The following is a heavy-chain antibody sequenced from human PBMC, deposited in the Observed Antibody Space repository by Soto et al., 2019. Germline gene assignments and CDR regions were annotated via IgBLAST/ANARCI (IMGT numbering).Heavy chain of an antibody. V-gene: IGHV4-31*03. CDR1: GGSISSGGYY. CDR2: IYYSGST. D-gene: IGHD3-3*01. Sequence: SETLSLTCTVSGGSISSGGYYWSWIRQHPGKGLEWIGYIYYSGSTYYNPSLKSRVTISVDTSKNQFSLKLSSVTAADTAVYYCARGAQPNTYYDFWSGYPQRYYMDVWGKGTTVTVSS. J-gene: IGHJ6*03. CDR3: ARGAQPNTYYDFWSGYPQRYYMDV.